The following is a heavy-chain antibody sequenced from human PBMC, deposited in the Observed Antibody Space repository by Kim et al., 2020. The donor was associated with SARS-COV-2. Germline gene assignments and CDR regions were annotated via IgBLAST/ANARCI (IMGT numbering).Heavy chain of an antibody. J-gene: IGHJ5*02. CDR2: T. CDR3: AKVNSPDWFDP. D-gene: IGHD4-4*01. V-gene: IGHV4-4*07. Sequence: TNDNPSLVSRVTMSVHTSKNQFSLNLTSVTAADTAIYYCAKVNSPDWFDPWGQGTLVTVSS.